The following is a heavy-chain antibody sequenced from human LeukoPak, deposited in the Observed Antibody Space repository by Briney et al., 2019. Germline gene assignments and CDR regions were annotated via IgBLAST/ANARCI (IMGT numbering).Heavy chain of an antibody. CDR3: ARAPRYCRGGTCYSYYFDY. Sequence: SETLALTCTVSGGSISSYYWSWIRQPAGKGLEWIGRMYTIGSTNYNPSLKSRVTISVDTSKNQFSLKLASVTAADTAVYYCARAPRYCRGGTCYSYYFDYWGQGTLVTVSS. CDR2: MYTIGST. J-gene: IGHJ4*02. CDR1: GGSISSYY. D-gene: IGHD2-15*01. V-gene: IGHV4-4*07.